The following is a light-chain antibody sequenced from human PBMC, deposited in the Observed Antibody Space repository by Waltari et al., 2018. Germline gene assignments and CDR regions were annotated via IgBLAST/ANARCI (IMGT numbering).Light chain of an antibody. CDR1: SSNIGSNT. V-gene: IGLV1-44*01. J-gene: IGLJ1*01. CDR3: AAWDDSLNGPV. CDR2: SNN. Sequence: QSVLTQPPSASGTPGQRVTISCSGSSSNIGSNTVNWYQQLPGTAPKLLSYSNNQRPSGVPARFSGSKSGTSASLASSGLQSEDEADYYCAAWDDSLNGPVFGTGTKVTVL.